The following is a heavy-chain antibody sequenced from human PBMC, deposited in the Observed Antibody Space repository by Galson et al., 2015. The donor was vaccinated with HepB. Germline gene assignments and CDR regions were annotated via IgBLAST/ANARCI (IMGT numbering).Heavy chain of an antibody. CDR3: AGVRWVDRAFDI. V-gene: IGHV3-13*05. Sequence: SLRLSCAASGFTFSTYDLHWVRQVPGKGLEWVSAISTDGDPFYADYVRGRCTISKENAKNSWYLQMNSLRVKDTAVYYCAGVRWVDRAFDIWGQGTMVTVSS. CDR1: GFTFSTYD. D-gene: IGHD4-23*01. J-gene: IGHJ3*02. CDR2: ISTDGDP.